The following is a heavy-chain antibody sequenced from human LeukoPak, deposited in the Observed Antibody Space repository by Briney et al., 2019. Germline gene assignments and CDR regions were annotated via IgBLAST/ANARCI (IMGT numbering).Heavy chain of an antibody. CDR1: GFTFSSYA. CDR2: ISYDGSNK. D-gene: IGHD2-15*01. J-gene: IGHJ4*02. CDR3: ARVGWPPARNYFDY. Sequence: GGSLRLSCAASGFTFSSYAMHWVRQAPGKGLEWVAVISYDGSNKYYADSVKGRFTISRDNAKNSLYLQMNSLRAEDTAVYYCARVGWPPARNYFDYWGQGTRVTVSS. V-gene: IGHV3-30*04.